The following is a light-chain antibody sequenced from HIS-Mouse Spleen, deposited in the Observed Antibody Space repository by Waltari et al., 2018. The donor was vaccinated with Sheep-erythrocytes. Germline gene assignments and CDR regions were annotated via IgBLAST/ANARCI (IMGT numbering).Light chain of an antibody. V-gene: IGLV2-11*01. CDR3: CSYAGSYNHV. J-gene: IGLJ1*01. CDR2: DVS. CDR1: STDVGGDNY. Sequence: QSSLTQPRSVSGSPGQSVTISCTGTSTDVGGDNYVSWYQQHPGKAPKLMIYDVSKRPSGVPDRFSGSKSGNTASLTISGLQAEDEADYYCCSYAGSYNHVFATGTKVTVL.